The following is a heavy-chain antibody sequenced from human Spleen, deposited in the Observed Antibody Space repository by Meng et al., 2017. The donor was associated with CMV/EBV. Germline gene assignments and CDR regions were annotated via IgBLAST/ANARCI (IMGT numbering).Heavy chain of an antibody. CDR3: ASGGVPGGMDV. CDR2: IYYSGST. Sequence: SETLSLTCTVSGGSVSSGSYYWSWIRQPPGKGLEWIGYIYYSGSTNYNPSLKSRVTISVDTSKNQFSLKLSSVTAADTAVYYCASGGVPGGMDVWGQGTTVTVSS. V-gene: IGHV4-61*01. CDR1: GGSVSSGSYY. J-gene: IGHJ6*02. D-gene: IGHD3-10*01.